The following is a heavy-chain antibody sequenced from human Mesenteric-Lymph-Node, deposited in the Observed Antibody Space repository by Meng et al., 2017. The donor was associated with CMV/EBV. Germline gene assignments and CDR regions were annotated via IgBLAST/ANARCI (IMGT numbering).Heavy chain of an antibody. CDR3: ARDGGGADY. D-gene: IGHD3-16*01. J-gene: IGHJ4*02. CDR1: GFTFSSYS. CDR2: ISSSSSTI. Sequence: GESLKISCAASGFTFSSYSMNWVRQAPGKGLEWVSYISSSSSTIYYADSVKGRFTISRDNAKNSLYLQMNSLRAEDTAVYYCARDGGGADYWGQGTLVTVSS. V-gene: IGHV3-48*04.